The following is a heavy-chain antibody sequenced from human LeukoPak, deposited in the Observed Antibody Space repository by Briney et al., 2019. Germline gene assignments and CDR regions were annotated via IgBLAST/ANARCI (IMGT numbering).Heavy chain of an antibody. Sequence: PGGSLRLSCAASGFTFSIYGMSWVRQAPGKGLEWVSGISGSGGSTYYADSVKGRFTISRDNSKNTLYLQMNSLRAEDTAVYYCARDWFHAIDYWGQGTLVTVSS. CDR1: GFTFSIYG. CDR2: ISGSGGST. J-gene: IGHJ4*02. V-gene: IGHV3-23*01. D-gene: IGHD2/OR15-2a*01. CDR3: ARDWFHAIDY.